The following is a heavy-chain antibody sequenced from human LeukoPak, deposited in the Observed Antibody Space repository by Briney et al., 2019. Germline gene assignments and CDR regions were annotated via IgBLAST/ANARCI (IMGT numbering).Heavy chain of an antibody. CDR3: ARRSAYGSGSYYVDY. Sequence: ASVKVSCKASGYTFTSYDINWVRQATGQGREWMGWMNPNSGNTGYAQKFQGRVTITRNTSITTTYMELSSLRSEDTAVYYCARRSAYGSGSYYVDYWGQGTLVTVSS. D-gene: IGHD3-10*01. CDR2: MNPNSGNT. J-gene: IGHJ4*02. V-gene: IGHV1-8*03. CDR1: GYTFTSYD.